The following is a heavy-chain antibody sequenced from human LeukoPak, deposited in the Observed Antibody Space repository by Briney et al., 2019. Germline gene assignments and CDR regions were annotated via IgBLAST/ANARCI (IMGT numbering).Heavy chain of an antibody. D-gene: IGHD2-15*01. V-gene: IGHV4-38-2*02. CDR2: IYHSGST. J-gene: IGHJ5*02. Sequence: NSSETLSLTCTVSGGSISSYYWGWIRQPPGKGLEWIGSIYHSGSTYYNPSLKSRVTISVDTSKNQFSLKLSSVTAADTAVYYCARVLCSGGSCYWFDLWGQGTLVTVSS. CDR3: ARVLCSGGSCYWFDL. CDR1: GGSISSYY.